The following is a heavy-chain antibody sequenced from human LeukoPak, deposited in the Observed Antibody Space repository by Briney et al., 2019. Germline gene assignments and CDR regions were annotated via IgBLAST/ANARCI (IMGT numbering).Heavy chain of an antibody. CDR3: ARGDCGSTSCPSHYHYYYMDV. CDR2: ISYDGSNN. V-gene: IGHV3-30*04. CDR1: GFTFSTYT. J-gene: IGHJ6*03. D-gene: IGHD2-2*01. Sequence: GGSLRLSCAASGFTFSTYTMYWVRQAPGKGLEWVAVISYDGSNNYYADSVKGRFTISRDNSKNTLYLQINSLRTEDTAVYYCARGDCGSTSCPSHYHYYYMDVWGKGTTVTVSS.